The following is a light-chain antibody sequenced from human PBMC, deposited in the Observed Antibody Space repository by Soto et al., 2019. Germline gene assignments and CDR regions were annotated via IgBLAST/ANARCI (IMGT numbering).Light chain of an antibody. CDR1: SSDVGSHNL. CDR2: EVS. V-gene: IGLV2-23*02. CDR3: CSYGGSRAV. Sequence: QSALTQPASVSGSPGQSITISCTGTSSDVGSHNLVSWYQQHPGHAPKLMIHEVSKRPLGVSTRFSASKSGNTASLTISGLQAEDEADYYCCSYGGSRAVFGGGTQLTVL. J-gene: IGLJ7*01.